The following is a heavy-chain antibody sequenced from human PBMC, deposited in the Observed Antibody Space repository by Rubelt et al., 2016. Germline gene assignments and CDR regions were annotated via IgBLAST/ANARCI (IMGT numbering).Heavy chain of an antibody. J-gene: IGHJ4*02. CDR3: ARDKRGSGSFDY. CDR1: GFTFTNYW. CDR2: ISTDGRST. Sequence: EVQLVESGGGLVQPGGSLRLSCAASGFTFTNYWTHWVRQAPGKGLVWISRISTDGRSTSYADSAKGRFTTSRGNAENTLYRQMNVCRVDDTAVYYGARDKRGSGSFDYWGQGTLVTVSS. V-gene: IGHV3-74*01. D-gene: IGHD6-19*01.